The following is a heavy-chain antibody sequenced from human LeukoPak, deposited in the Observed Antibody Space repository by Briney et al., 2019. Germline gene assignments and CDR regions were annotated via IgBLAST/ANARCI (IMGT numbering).Heavy chain of an antibody. Sequence: GGSLRLPCAASGFTFSSYWMSWVRQAPGKGLEWVSSISSSSSYIYYADSVKGRFTISRDNAKNSLYLQMNSLRAEDTAVYYCARGYSSGWYGDYWGQGTLVTVSS. CDR1: GFTFSSYW. V-gene: IGHV3-21*01. J-gene: IGHJ4*02. CDR2: ISSSSSYI. CDR3: ARGYSSGWYGDY. D-gene: IGHD6-19*01.